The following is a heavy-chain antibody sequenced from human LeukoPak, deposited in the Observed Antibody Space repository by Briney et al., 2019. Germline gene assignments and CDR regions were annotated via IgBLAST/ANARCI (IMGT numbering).Heavy chain of an antibody. Sequence: GGSLRLSCAVSGFTHSSFLMGWVPEAPGKGVGWVGNIKQDGSEKYHVDPVKGRFPISRDNHKSLLHVQMLSERAGDGAVFSCASVRSGGSCYECWFDPWGQGALVTVSS. J-gene: IGHJ5*02. CDR2: IKQDGSEK. D-gene: IGHD2-15*01. V-gene: IGHV3-7*01. CDR3: ASVRSGGSCYECWFDP. CDR1: GFTHSSFL.